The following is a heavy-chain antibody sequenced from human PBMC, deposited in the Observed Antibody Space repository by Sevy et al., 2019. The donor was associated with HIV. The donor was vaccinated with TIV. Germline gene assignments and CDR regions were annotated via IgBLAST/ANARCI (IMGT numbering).Heavy chain of an antibody. CDR2: ISGSGSYI. Sequence: GGSLRLSCGVSGFTFSTYSMNWVRQAPGKGLEWVSSISGSGSYIYYADSVQGRFTISRDNVKNSLYLQMNSLRAEDTAVYYCVREAANVRYFDSWGQGILLTVSS. CDR1: GFTFSTYS. CDR3: VREAANVRYFDS. V-gene: IGHV3-21*01. D-gene: IGHD3-10*02. J-gene: IGHJ4*02.